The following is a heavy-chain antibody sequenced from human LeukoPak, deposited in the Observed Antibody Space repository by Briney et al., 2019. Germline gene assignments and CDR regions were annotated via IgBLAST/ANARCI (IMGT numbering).Heavy chain of an antibody. CDR1: GYNFGNYW. CDR2: IWPGDSDT. CDR3: ARQYYDVLTGFYIHFDY. J-gene: IGHJ4*02. D-gene: IGHD3-9*01. Sequence: GESLNFSCKGSGYNFGNYWIGWVLQMPGKGLEWMGIIWPGDSDTKYSPSFQGQVTISVDKSISTTYLQWSSLKASDTAIYYCARQYYDVLTGFYIHFDYWGQGTLVSVSS. V-gene: IGHV5-51*01.